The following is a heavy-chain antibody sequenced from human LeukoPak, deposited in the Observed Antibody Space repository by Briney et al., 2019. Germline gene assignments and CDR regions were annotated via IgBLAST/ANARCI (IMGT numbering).Heavy chain of an antibody. D-gene: IGHD3-3*01. CDR1: GFTFSSYW. J-gene: IGHJ2*01. CDR2: IKQDGSEK. Sequence: GGSLRLSCAASGFTFSSYWMSWVRQAPGKGLEWVANIKQDGSEKYYVDSVKGRFTISRDSAKNSLYLQMNSLRAEDTAVYYCTRARTVGSITIPFDLWGRGTQVTVSS. V-gene: IGHV3-7*01. CDR3: TRARTVGSITIPFDL.